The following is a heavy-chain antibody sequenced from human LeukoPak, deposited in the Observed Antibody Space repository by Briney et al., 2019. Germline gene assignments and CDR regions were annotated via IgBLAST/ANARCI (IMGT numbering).Heavy chain of an antibody. CDR2: ISSSGSTI. CDR1: GFTFSSYE. CDR3: ARVGGGWFGELIYYYYYYMDV. J-gene: IGHJ6*03. Sequence: GGSLRLSCAASGFTFSSYEMNWVRQAPGKGLEWVSYISSSGSTIYYADSVKGRFTISRDNAKNSLYLQMNSLRAEDTAVYYCARVGGGWFGELIYYYYYYMDVWGKGTTVTISS. D-gene: IGHD3-10*01. V-gene: IGHV3-48*03.